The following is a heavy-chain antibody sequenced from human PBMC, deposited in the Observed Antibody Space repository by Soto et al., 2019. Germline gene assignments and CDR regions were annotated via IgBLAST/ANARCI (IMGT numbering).Heavy chain of an antibody. Sequence: QLQLQESGPGLVKPSETLFLTCTVFGGSISSSSYYWGWIRQPPGKGLEWIGSIYYSGSIYYNPSLKSRVTLSVDTSKNQCSLRLRSVTAADTAVYYCSRQEVAAAGTLYFDYWGQGTLVTVSS. J-gene: IGHJ4*02. D-gene: IGHD6-13*01. CDR3: SRQEVAAAGTLYFDY. CDR1: GGSISSSSYY. CDR2: IYYSGSI. V-gene: IGHV4-39*01.